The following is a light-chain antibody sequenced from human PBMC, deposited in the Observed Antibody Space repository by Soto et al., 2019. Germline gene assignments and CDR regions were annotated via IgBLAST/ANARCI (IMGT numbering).Light chain of an antibody. CDR1: SSDVGGYNY. J-gene: IGLJ1*01. CDR3: CSYAGSYTFYV. V-gene: IGLV2-11*01. Sequence: QSVLTQPRSMSGSPGQSVTISCTGTSSDVGGYNYVSWYQQHPGKAPKLMIYDVSKRPSGVPDRFSGSKSGNTASLTISGLQAEDEADYYCCSYAGSYTFYVFGTGPKVTVL. CDR2: DVS.